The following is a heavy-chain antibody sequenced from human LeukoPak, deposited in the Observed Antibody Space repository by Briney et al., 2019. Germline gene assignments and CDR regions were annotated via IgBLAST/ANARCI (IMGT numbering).Heavy chain of an antibody. CDR3: ARAPITIFGVGYYYYMDV. CDR2: ISYDGSNK. J-gene: IGHJ6*03. D-gene: IGHD3-3*01. Sequence: GGSLRLSCAASGFTFSSYGMHWVRQAPGKGLEWVAVISYDGSNKYYADSVKGRFTISRDNSKNTLYLQMNSLRAEDTAVYYCARAPITIFGVGYYYYMDVWGKGTTVTVSS. CDR1: GFTFSSYG. V-gene: IGHV3-30*03.